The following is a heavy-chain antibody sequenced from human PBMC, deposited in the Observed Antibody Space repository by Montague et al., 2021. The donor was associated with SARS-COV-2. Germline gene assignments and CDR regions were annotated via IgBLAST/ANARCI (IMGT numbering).Heavy chain of an antibody. Sequence: SETLSLTCAVYGGSFSGYYWSWIRQPPGKGLEWIGEINHSGSTNYNPSLKSRVTISVDTSKNQFSLKLSSVTAADTAVYYCARDRYSSSRYGQKYYFDYWGQGTLVTVSS. CDR3: ARDRYSSSRYGQKYYFDY. V-gene: IGHV4-34*01. CDR2: INHSGST. J-gene: IGHJ4*02. D-gene: IGHD6-13*01. CDR1: GGSFSGYY.